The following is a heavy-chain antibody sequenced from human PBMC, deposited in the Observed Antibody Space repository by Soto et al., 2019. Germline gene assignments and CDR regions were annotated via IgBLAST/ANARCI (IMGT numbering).Heavy chain of an antibody. Sequence: ASGKVSCNASGYTVTSYAMHWVRQAPGQRLEWMGWINAGNGNTKYSQKFQGRVTITRDTSASTAYMELSSLRSEDTAVYYCARPSTGTTGSFYFDYWGQGTLVTVSS. D-gene: IGHD1-1*01. V-gene: IGHV1-3*01. CDR2: INAGNGNT. CDR3: ARPSTGTTGSFYFDY. J-gene: IGHJ4*02. CDR1: GYTVTSYA.